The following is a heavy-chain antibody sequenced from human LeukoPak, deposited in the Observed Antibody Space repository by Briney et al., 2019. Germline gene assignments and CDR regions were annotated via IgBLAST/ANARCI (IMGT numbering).Heavy chain of an antibody. CDR2: IYYSGRT. D-gene: IGHD6-13*01. CDR3: ARDRGVSGFDY. CDR1: GGSISTYY. Sequence: SETLSITCSDSGGSISTYYWSWIRQPPGKGLEWIGYIYYSGRTAYNPSLKSRVTISVDTSKNQFSLKLSSVTAADAAVYYCARDRGVSGFDYWGQGTLVTVSS. V-gene: IGHV4-59*12. J-gene: IGHJ4*02.